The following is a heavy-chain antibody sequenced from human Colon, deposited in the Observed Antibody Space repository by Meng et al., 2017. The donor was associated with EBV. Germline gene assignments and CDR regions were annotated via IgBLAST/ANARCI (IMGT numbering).Heavy chain of an antibody. Sequence: QLQLQEPGPGLVNPSETLSLTCTVSGGSISSNGYYWDWVRQPPGKGLEWFGAIYHSGSTSYNPSLQSRVTMFVDTSKNQFSLMLTSVTATDTAVYYCARRRGGSGRDCWGQGTLVTVSS. CDR1: GGSISSNGYY. D-gene: IGHD3-10*01. CDR2: IYHSGST. J-gene: IGHJ4*02. CDR3: ARRRGGSGRDC. V-gene: IGHV4-39*01.